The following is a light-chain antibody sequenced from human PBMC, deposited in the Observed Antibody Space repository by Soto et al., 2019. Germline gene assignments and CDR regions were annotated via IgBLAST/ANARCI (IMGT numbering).Light chain of an antibody. CDR1: QSVSTN. Sequence: EISQYPNTLAVVPRGITNVSCRCSQSVSTNLAWYQQRPGQAPRLLIYRASTRAAGVPARFSGSGSGTEFTLTISGLQSEDFAVYYCHQDNYLLAWKFGQGTKVDI. CDR2: RAS. CDR3: HQDNYLLAWK. V-gene: IGKV3-15*01. J-gene: IGKJ1*01.